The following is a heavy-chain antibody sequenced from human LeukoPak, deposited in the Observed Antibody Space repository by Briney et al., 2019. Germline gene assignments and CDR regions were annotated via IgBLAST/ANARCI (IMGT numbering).Heavy chain of an antibody. V-gene: IGHV1-69*13. CDR3: ARRGSSSWHPTYYYYGMDV. CDR2: IIPIFGTA. CDR1: GYTFTTYA. J-gene: IGHJ6*02. Sequence: SVKVSCKASGYTFTTYALHWVRQAPGQGLEWMGGIIPIFGTANYAQKFQGRVTITADESTSTAYMELSSLRSEGTAVYYCARRGSSSWHPTYYYYGMDVWGQGTTVTVSS. D-gene: IGHD6-13*01.